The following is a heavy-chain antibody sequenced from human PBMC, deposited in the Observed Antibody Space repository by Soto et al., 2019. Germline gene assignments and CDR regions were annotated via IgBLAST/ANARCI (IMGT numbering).Heavy chain of an antibody. CDR2: ISGSGDST. CDR3: AKGFGASHSHFDS. D-gene: IGHD3-16*01. V-gene: IGHV3-23*01. CDR1: GFTFRSYA. Sequence: GGSLRLSCAASGFTFRSYAMNWVRQAPGKGPEWVSGISGSGDSTYHANSVKGRFTISRDNSKNTLYLQVNSLRVEDTAVYYCAKGFGASHSHFDSWGQGTLVTVSS. J-gene: IGHJ4*02.